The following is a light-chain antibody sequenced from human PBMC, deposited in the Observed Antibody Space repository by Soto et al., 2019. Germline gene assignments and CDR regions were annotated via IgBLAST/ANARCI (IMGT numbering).Light chain of an antibody. V-gene: IGKV3-20*01. Sequence: EIVLTQSPGTLSLSPGERATLSCRASRSVTSSYLAWYQQKPGQAPRLLIYGASSRATGIPGRFSGSGSGTDFTLTIDRLEPEDFAVYYCQQYGSSPPWTFGQGTKVDIK. CDR3: QQYGSSPPWT. J-gene: IGKJ1*01. CDR2: GAS. CDR1: RSVTSSY.